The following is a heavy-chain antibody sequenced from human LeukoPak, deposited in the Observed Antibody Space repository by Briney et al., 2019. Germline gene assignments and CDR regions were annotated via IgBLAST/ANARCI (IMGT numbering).Heavy chain of an antibody. CDR2: IYYSGST. V-gene: IGHV4-59*08. CDR3: ARTPLLVVVTASSLLAEYFQH. D-gene: IGHD2-21*02. CDR1: GGSISSYY. J-gene: IGHJ1*01. Sequence: PSETLSLTCTVSGGSISSYYWSWIRQPPGKELEWIGYIYYSGSTNYNPSLKSRVTISVDTSKNQFSLKLSSVTAADTAVYYCARTPLLVVVTASSLLAEYFQHWGQGTLVTVSS.